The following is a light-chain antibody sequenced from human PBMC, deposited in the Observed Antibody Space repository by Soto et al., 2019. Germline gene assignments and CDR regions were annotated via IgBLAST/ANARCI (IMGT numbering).Light chain of an antibody. CDR1: QSVLYSSNNKNY. CDR3: QQYYSTLLT. V-gene: IGKV4-1*01. J-gene: IGKJ4*01. CDR2: WAS. Sequence: DIVMTQSPDSLAVSLGETATINCKSSQSVLYSSNNKNYLAWYQQKPGQPPKLLIYWASTRESGVPDRFSGSGSGTDFTLTISSLQAEDVAVYCCQQYYSTLLTFGGGTKVEIK.